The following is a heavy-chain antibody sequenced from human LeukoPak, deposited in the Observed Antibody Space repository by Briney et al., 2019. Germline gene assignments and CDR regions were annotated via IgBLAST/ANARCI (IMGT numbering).Heavy chain of an antibody. CDR1: GFTFSSYA. CDR3: AKGKTRGYCSSTSCPFDP. V-gene: IGHV3-23*01. CDR2: ISGSGGST. J-gene: IGHJ5*02. D-gene: IGHD2-2*01. Sequence: HPGGSLRLSCAASGFTFSSYAMSWVRQAPGKGLEWVSAISGSGGSTYYADSVKGRFTISRDNSKNTLYLQMNSLRAEDTAVYYCAKGKTRGYCSSTSCPFDPWGQGTLVTVSS.